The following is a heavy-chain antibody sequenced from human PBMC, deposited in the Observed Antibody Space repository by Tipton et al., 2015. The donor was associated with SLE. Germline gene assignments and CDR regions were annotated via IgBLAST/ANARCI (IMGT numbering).Heavy chain of an antibody. CDR3: ARDRRGYSYGPRGPFDI. Sequence: LRLSCAVSGYSISSGYYWGWIRQPPGKGLEWIGEIYHSGSTNYNPSLKSRVTISVDTSKNQFSLKLSSVTAADTAVYYCARDRRGYSYGPRGPFDIWGQGTMVTVSS. J-gene: IGHJ3*02. CDR1: GYSISSGYY. CDR2: IYHSGST. V-gene: IGHV4-38-2*02. D-gene: IGHD5-18*01.